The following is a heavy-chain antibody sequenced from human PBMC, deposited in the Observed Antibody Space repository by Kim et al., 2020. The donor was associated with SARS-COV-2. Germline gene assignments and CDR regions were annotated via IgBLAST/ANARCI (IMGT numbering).Heavy chain of an antibody. CDR2: ISSSSSYI. D-gene: IGHD3-9*01. CDR3: ARDPHEARYDILTGYYPYYFDY. Sequence: GGSLRLSCAASGFTFSSYSMNWVRQAPGKGLEWVSSISSSSSYIYYADSVKGRFTISRDNAKNSLYLQMNSLRAEDTAVYYCARDPHEARYDILTGYYPYYFDYWGQVTLVTVSS. CDR1: GFTFSSYS. J-gene: IGHJ4*02. V-gene: IGHV3-21*01.